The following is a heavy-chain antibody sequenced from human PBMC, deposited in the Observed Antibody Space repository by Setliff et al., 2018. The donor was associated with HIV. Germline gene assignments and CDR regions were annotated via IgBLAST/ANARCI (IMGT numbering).Heavy chain of an antibody. J-gene: IGHJ6*03. CDR2: IYPGDSDI. V-gene: IGHV5-51*01. CDR3: VRHRSAVAGTRIGYCYYMDV. Sequence: GESLKISCKGSGYTFTSNWIGWVRQVPGKGLEWMGIIYPGDSDIIYSPSFQGQVTISADKSITTAYLQWSSLKASDTAIYYCVRHRSAVAGTRIGYCYYMDVWGKGTTVTVSS. CDR1: GYTFTSNW. D-gene: IGHD6-19*01.